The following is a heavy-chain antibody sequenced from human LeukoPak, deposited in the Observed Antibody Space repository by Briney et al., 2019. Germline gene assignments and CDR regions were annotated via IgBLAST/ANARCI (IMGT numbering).Heavy chain of an antibody. CDR1: GFTFSSYG. Sequence: PGGSLRLSCAASGFTFSSYGMHWVRQAPGKGLEWGSFIRYDGSNKYYADSVKGRFTISRDNSKNTLYLQMNSLRAEDTAVYYCAKDQGSGSYYPFFDYWGQGTLVTVSS. CDR2: IRYDGSNK. V-gene: IGHV3-30*02. D-gene: IGHD3-10*01. J-gene: IGHJ4*02. CDR3: AKDQGSGSYYPFFDY.